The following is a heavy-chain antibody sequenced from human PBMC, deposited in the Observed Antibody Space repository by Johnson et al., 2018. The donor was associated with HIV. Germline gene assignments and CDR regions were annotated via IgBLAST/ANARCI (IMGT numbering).Heavy chain of an antibody. V-gene: IGHV3-30-3*01. Sequence: QVQLVESGGGVVQPGRSLRLSCAASGFTFSSYAMHWVRQAPGKGLEWVAVISYDGSNKYYADSVKGRFTISRDNSKNTLYLQMNSLRAEDTAVYYCANGGYSYGYDAVDIWGQGTMVTVSS. CDR2: ISYDGSNK. CDR1: GFTFSSYA. CDR3: ANGGYSYGYDAVDI. J-gene: IGHJ3*02. D-gene: IGHD5-18*01.